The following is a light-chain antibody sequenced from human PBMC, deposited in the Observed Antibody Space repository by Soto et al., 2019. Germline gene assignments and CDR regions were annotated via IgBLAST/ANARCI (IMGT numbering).Light chain of an antibody. Sequence: IQLTQSPSSLSASIGDRVTISCRASQGISSDLAWYQQNPGKDPKLLIYAASTLQSGVPSRFSGSGSGTDFTLTISSLQPEDFATYYCQQVNSNPQTFGGGTKVEIK. CDR2: AAS. CDR1: QGISSD. V-gene: IGKV1-9*01. J-gene: IGKJ4*01. CDR3: QQVNSNPQT.